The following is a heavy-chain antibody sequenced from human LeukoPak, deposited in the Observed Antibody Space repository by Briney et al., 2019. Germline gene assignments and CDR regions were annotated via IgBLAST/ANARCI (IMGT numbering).Heavy chain of an antibody. J-gene: IGHJ4*02. CDR2: ISYTGST. CDR3: ARDHFSSIDY. Sequence: SETLSLTCTVSGGSISSGSYYWSWIRQSPGKGLEWIGFISYTGSTDYYPSLKSRVTILVDTSNNQFSLKLSSVTAADTAVYYCARDHFSSIDYWGQGTLVTVSS. V-gene: IGHV4-61*01. CDR1: GGSISSGSYY.